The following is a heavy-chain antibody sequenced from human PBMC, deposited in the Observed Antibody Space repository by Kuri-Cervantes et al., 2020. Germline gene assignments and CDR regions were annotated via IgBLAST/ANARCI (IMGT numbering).Heavy chain of an antibody. CDR1: GFTMSNYA. J-gene: IGHJ3*02. CDR2: ISYDGTET. V-gene: IGHV3-30*18. Sequence: GESLKISCVVSGFTMSNYAMHWVRQAPGKGLEWVAVISYDGTETYYADSVQGRFTISRDDSQSTVALQMKNLRVEDTALYYCAKDLSHLDAFDIWGQGTMVTVSS. CDR3: AKDLSHLDAFDI. D-gene: IGHD3-9*01.